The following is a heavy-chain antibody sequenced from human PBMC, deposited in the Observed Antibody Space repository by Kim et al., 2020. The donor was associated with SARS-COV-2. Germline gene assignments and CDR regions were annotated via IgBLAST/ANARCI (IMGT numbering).Heavy chain of an antibody. Sequence: GGSLRLSCAASGFTFSSYSMNWVRQAPGKGLEWVSYISSSSSTIYYADSVKGRFTISRDNAKNSLYLQMNSLRDEDTAVYYCARGGSMCSSTSCYSDAFDIWGQGTMVTVSS. D-gene: IGHD2-2*01. CDR3: ARGGSMCSSTSCYSDAFDI. CDR2: ISSSSSTI. J-gene: IGHJ3*02. V-gene: IGHV3-48*02. CDR1: GFTFSSYS.